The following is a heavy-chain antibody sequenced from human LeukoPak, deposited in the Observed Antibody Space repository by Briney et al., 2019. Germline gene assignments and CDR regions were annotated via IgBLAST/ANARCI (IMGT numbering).Heavy chain of an antibody. V-gene: IGHV3-48*03. CDR1: GFTFSDYE. D-gene: IGHD5-18*01. CDR2: ISSSGSTI. J-gene: IGHJ4*02. Sequence: PGGSLRLSCAASGFTFSDYEMNWVRQAPGKGLEWVSYISSSGSTIYYADSVKGRFTISRDNAKNSLYLQMNSLRAEDTAVYYCCGSVLYSSYYFDYWGQGTLVTVSS. CDR3: CGSVLYSSYYFDY.